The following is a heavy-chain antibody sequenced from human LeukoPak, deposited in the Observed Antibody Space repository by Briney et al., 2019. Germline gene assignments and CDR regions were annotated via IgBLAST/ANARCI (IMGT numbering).Heavy chain of an antibody. Sequence: SETLSLTCTASGDSTSSSDYYWGWIRQPPGKGLEWIGSLDYGGSTYYNPSLESRVTMSVDTSRNQFSLKLNSVTAADTAVYYCASGHYDSSGYYYPFDYWGQGTLVTVSS. V-gene: IGHV4-39*01. J-gene: IGHJ4*02. CDR2: LDYGGST. D-gene: IGHD3-22*01. CDR1: GDSTSSSDYY. CDR3: ASGHYDSSGYYYPFDY.